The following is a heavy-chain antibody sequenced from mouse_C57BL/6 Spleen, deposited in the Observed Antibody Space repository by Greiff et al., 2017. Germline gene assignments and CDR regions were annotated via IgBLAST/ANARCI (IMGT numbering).Heavy chain of an antibody. CDR2: IYPGSGST. J-gene: IGHJ2*01. CDR1: GYTFTSYW. V-gene: IGHV1-55*01. Sequence: VQLQQPGAELVKPGASVKMSCKASGYTFTSYWITWLKQRPGQGLEWIGDIYPGSGSTNYNEKFKSKATLTVDTSSSTAYMQLSSLTSEDSAVYYCARGHYGSSSFDYWGQGTTLTVSS. D-gene: IGHD1-1*01. CDR3: ARGHYGSSSFDY.